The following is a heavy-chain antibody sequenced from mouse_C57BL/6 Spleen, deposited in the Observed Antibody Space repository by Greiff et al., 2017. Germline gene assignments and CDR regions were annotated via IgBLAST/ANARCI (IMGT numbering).Heavy chain of an antibody. J-gene: IGHJ2*01. Sequence: QVQLQQPGAELVKPGASVKMSCKASGYTFTSYWITWVKQRPGQGLEWIGDIYPGSGSTSYNEKFKSKATLTVDTSSSTAYMQRSSLTSEDSAVYYCARSGYGNYLDYWGQGTTLAVSS. V-gene: IGHV1-55*01. D-gene: IGHD2-10*02. CDR2: IYPGSGST. CDR1: GYTFTSYW. CDR3: ARSGYGNYLDY.